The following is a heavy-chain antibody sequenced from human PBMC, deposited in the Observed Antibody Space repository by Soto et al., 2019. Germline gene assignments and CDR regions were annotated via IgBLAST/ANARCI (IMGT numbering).Heavy chain of an antibody. V-gene: IGHV4-59*01. J-gene: IGHJ6*02. Sequence: QVQLQESGPGLVKPSETLSLTCTVSGGSISSYYWSWIRQPPGKGLEWIGYIYYSGSTNYNPSLKSRVTISTDPSKNQFSVKLRTASAADTGVEYCASEGLTGTPGLYYVCGMGVWGQGTTVTVS. D-gene: IGHD3-9*01. CDR1: GGSISSYY. CDR2: IYYSGST. CDR3: ASEGLTGTPGLYYVCGMGV.